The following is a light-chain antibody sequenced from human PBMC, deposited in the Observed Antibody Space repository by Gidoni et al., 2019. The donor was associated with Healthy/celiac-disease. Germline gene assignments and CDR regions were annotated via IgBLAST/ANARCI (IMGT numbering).Light chain of an antibody. J-gene: IGLJ3*02. CDR1: SSDVGGYNY. CDR2: EVS. Sequence: QSALTQPPSASASPGQSVTISCTGTSSDVGGYNYVSWYQQHPGKAPKLMIYEVSKRPSGVPDRFFGSKSGNTASLTVSGLQAEDEADYYCSSYAGSNNWVFGGGTKLTVL. V-gene: IGLV2-8*01. CDR3: SSYAGSNNWV.